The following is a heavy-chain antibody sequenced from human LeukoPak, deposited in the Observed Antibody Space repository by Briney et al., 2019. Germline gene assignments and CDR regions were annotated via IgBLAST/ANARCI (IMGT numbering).Heavy chain of an antibody. CDR2: INPSGGST. D-gene: IGHD2-2*01. CDR3: ATPFERSTRWGFIMYYMDV. J-gene: IGHJ6*03. Sequence: CKASGYTFTSYYMHWVRQAPGQGLEWMGIINPSGGSTIYAQKLKGRVTMTRDKSKSTVYMEMSSLRSEDTAVYYCATPFERSTRWGFIMYYMDVWGKGTTVTVSS. V-gene: IGHV1-46*04. CDR1: GYTFTSYY.